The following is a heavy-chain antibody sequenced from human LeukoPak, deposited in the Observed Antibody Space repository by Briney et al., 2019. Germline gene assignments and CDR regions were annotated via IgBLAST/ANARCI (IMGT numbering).Heavy chain of an antibody. CDR3: ARSGRGVDSFYFYMDV. J-gene: IGHJ6*03. CDR2: ISSSSSTI. D-gene: IGHD3-10*01. CDR1: GFTFSSYS. Sequence: PGGSLRLSCAASGFTFSSYSMNWVRQAPGKGLEWVSYISSSSSTIYYADSVKGRFTISRDNAKNSLYLQMNSLRAEDTAVYYCARSGRGVDSFYFYMDVWGKGTTVTVSS. V-gene: IGHV3-48*04.